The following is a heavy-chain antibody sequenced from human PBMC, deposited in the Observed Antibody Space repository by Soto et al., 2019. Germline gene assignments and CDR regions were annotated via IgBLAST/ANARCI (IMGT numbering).Heavy chain of an antibody. CDR2: IYYSGST. J-gene: IGHJ6*02. Sequence: LSLTCTVSGGSISSGGYYWSWIRQHPGKGLEWIGYIYYSGSTYYNPSLKSRVTISVDTSKNQFSLKLSSVTAADTAVYYCARDLYGSGSYYYYYYGMDVWGQGTTVTVSS. CDR1: GGSISSGGYY. V-gene: IGHV4-31*03. D-gene: IGHD3-10*01. CDR3: ARDLYGSGSYYYYYYGMDV.